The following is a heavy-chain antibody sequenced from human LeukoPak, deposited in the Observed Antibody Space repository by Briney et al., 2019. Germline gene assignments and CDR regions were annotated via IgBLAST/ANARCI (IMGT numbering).Heavy chain of an antibody. V-gene: IGHV4-30-4*01. D-gene: IGHD2-2*01. CDR2: IYYSGST. J-gene: IGHJ6*04. CDR1: GGSISSGDYY. Sequence: SETLSLTCTVSGGSISSGDYYWSWIRQPPGKGLEWIGYIYYSGSTYYNPSLKSRVTISVDTSKNQFSLKLSSVTAADTAVYYRARDVLRYCSSTSCYHYYYYYGMDVWGKGTTVTVSS. CDR3: ARDVLRYCSSTSCYHYYYYYGMDV.